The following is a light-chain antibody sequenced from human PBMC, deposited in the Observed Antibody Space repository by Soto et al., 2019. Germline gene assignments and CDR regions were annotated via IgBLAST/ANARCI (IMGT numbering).Light chain of an antibody. V-gene: IGKV1-9*01. CDR3: QQLNSYPLT. J-gene: IGKJ1*01. CDR2: AAS. Sequence: DIQLTQSPSFLSASVGDRVTITCRASQGISSYLAWYQQKPGKAPKLLIYAASTLQSGVPSRFSGSGSGTEFTLTISSLQPEDFATYYCQQLNSYPLTFGQGTKVDSK. CDR1: QGISSY.